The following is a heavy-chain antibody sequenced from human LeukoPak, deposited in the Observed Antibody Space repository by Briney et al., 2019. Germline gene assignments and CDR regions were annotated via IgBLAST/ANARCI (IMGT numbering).Heavy chain of an antibody. Sequence: GGSLGLSCVASGFPFSDCYMSWFRQAPGKGLEWISYTSHSGTTIYYADSVKDRFTISRDNAKNSVFLQLNSLRAEDTAVYYCARDVYMDVWGKGTTVTVSS. CDR3: ARDVYMDV. V-gene: IGHV3-11*04. J-gene: IGHJ6*03. CDR2: TSHSGTTI. CDR1: GFPFSDCY.